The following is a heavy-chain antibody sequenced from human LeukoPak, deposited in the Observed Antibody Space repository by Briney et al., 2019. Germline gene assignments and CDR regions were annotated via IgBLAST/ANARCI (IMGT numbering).Heavy chain of an antibody. CDR1: GYTFTRYT. J-gene: IGHJ5*02. CDR3: ARDIGAVAGSSWFDP. V-gene: IGHV1-46*01. D-gene: IGHD6-19*01. Sequence: ASVKVSCKASGYTFTRYTMNWVRQAPGQGLEWMGIINPSGGSTSYAQKFQGRVTMTRDMSTSTVYMELSSLRSEDTAVYYCARDIGAVAGSSWFDPWGQGTLVTVSS. CDR2: INPSGGST.